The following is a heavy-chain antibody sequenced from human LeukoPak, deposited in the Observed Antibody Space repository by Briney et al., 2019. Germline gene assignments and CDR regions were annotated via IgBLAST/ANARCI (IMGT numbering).Heavy chain of an antibody. V-gene: IGHV3-30*02. D-gene: IGHD3-22*01. CDR2: IRYDGSNK. CDR3: AKVAYYYDSSGWNFDY. J-gene: IGHJ4*02. Sequence: GGSLRLSCAASGFTFSSYGMHWVRQAPGKGLEWVAFIRYDGSNKYYADSVKGRFTISRDNSKNTLYLQMNSLRAEDTAVYYCAKVAYYYDSSGWNFDYWGQGTLVTVSS. CDR1: GFTFSSYG.